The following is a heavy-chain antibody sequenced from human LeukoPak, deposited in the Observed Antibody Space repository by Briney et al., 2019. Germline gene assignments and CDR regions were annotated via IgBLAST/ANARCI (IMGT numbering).Heavy chain of an antibody. CDR3: ARPGYLVVQGYFDY. CDR1: GFTFSSYA. J-gene: IGHJ4*02. CDR2: ISYDGSNK. V-gene: IGHV3-30*04. Sequence: PGGPLRLSCAASGFTFSSYAMHWVRQAPGKGLEGVAVISYDGSNKYYAGSVKGRFTISRDNSKNTLYLQMNSLRAEDTAVYYCARPGYLVVQGYFDYWGQGTLVTVSS. D-gene: IGHD2-15*01.